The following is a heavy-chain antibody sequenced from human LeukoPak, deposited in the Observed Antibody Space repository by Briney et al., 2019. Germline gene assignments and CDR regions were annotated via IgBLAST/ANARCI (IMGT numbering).Heavy chain of an antibody. V-gene: IGHV4-59*01. J-gene: IGHJ5*02. CDR2: IYYSGST. D-gene: IGHD2-21*02. CDR3: ARVKAYCGGDCYSRNWFDP. CDR1: GGSISSYY. Sequence: ASETLSLTCTVSGGSISSYYWRWVRQPPGKGLEWIGYIYYSGSTTYNPSLKSRVTISVDTSKNQFSLKLSSVTAADTAVYYCARVKAYCGGDCYSRNWFDPWGQGTLGTVSS.